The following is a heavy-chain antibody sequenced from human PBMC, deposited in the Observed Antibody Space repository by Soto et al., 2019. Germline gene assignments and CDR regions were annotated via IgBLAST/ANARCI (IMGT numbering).Heavy chain of an antibody. Sequence: SQTLSLTCAISGDSVSSNSFSWTWIRQSPSRGLEWLGRTYYRSKWFNEYSVSVKGRITINPETSKNQFSLQLNSVTPEDTAVYYCARSSSEKVALDIWGQRTMVTVSS. CDR2: TYYRSKWFN. D-gene: IGHD6-6*01. CDR3: ARSSSEKVALDI. V-gene: IGHV6-1*01. J-gene: IGHJ3*02. CDR1: GDSVSSNSFS.